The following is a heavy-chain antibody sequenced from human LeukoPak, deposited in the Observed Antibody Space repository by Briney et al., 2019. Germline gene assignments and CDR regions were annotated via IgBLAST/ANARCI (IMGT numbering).Heavy chain of an antibody. J-gene: IGHJ4*02. Sequence: GGSLRLSCAASGFTFGSYWMHWVRQAPGKGLVWVSRINSDGSSTSYADSVKGRFTISRDNAKNTLYLQMNSLRAEDTAVYYCASVNLGGYPDYWGQGTLVTVSS. CDR2: INSDGSST. D-gene: IGHD5-12*01. CDR3: ASVNLGGYPDY. V-gene: IGHV3-74*01. CDR1: GFTFGSYW.